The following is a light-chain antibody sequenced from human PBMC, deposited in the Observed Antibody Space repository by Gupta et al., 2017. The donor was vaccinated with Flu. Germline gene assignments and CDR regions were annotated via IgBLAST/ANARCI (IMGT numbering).Light chain of an antibody. J-gene: IGLJ3*02. V-gene: IGLV8-61*01. CDR2: ITN. Sequence: QTVVTQEPSFSVSPGGTVTLTCGLSSGSVSTSYYPSWYQPTPAPALLTRTYITNTRSSGVPDRVSGSILATTVAINSMGAQADEESYYYSVLSMGRGWVFGGGTKLTVI. CDR1: SGSVSTSYY. CDR3: VLSMGRGWV.